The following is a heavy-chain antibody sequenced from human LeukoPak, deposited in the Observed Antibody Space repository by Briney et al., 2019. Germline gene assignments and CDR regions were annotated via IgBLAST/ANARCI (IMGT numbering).Heavy chain of an antibody. Sequence: GGSLRLSCAASGFTFSDYYMSWIRQAPGKGLDWVLYISSSGSTIYYADSVKGRFTISRDNAKNSLYLQMNSLRAEDTAVYYCARDKGGYYYGLGAFDIWGQGTMVTVSS. CDR3: ARDKGGYYYGLGAFDI. CDR2: ISSSGSTI. J-gene: IGHJ3*02. CDR1: GFTFSDYY. V-gene: IGHV3-11*01. D-gene: IGHD3-22*01.